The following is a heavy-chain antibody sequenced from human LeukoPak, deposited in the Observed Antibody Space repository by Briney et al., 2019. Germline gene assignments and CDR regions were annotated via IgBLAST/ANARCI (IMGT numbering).Heavy chain of an antibody. CDR2: IYSGGST. CDR1: GFTVSSNY. Sequence: GGSLRPSCAASGFTVSSNYMSWVRQAPGKGLEWVSVIYSGGSTYYADSVKGRFTISRDNSKNTLYLQMNSLRAEDTAVYYCARDKEDYGDYVAYWGQGTLVTVSS. V-gene: IGHV3-53*05. CDR3: ARDKEDYGDYVAY. D-gene: IGHD4-17*01. J-gene: IGHJ4*02.